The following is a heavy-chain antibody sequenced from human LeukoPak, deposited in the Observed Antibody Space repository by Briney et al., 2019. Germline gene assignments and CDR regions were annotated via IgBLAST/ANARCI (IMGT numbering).Heavy chain of an antibody. CDR3: TRDQALTSGSYYYYYYYFMDV. D-gene: IGHD3-10*01. CDR2: IRSKAYGGTT. CDR1: GFTFGDYA. V-gene: IGHV3-49*03. J-gene: IGHJ6*03. Sequence: GGSLRLSCTASGFTFGDYAMSWFRQAPGKGLEWVGFIRSKAYGGTTEYAASVKGRFTISRDDSESIAYLQMNSLKTEDTAVYYCTRDQALTSGSYYYYYYYFMDVWGKGTTVTVSS.